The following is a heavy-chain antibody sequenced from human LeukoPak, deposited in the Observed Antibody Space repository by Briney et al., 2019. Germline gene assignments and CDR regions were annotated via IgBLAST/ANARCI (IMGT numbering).Heavy chain of an antibody. Sequence: SETLSLTCAVSGGSISSSNWWSWVRQPPGKGLEWIGEIYHSGSTNYNPSLKSRVTISVDKSKNQFSLKLSSVTAADTAVYYCARSDYYGSGSYYNVYFDYWGQGTLVTVSS. V-gene: IGHV4-4*02. D-gene: IGHD3-10*01. J-gene: IGHJ4*02. CDR1: GGSISSSNW. CDR2: IYHSGST. CDR3: ARSDYYGSGSYYNVYFDY.